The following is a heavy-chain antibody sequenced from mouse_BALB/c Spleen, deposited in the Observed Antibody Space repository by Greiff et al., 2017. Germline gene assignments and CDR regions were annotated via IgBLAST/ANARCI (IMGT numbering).Heavy chain of an antibody. CDR3: ARDKEYGLGWFAY. CDR1: GFTFTDYY. CDR2: IRNKANGYTT. J-gene: IGHJ3*01. V-gene: IGHV7-3*02. Sequence: EVQVVESGGGLVQPGGSLRLSCATSGFTFTDYYMSWVRQPPGKALAWLGFIRNKANGYTTEYSASVKGRFTISRDNSQSILYLQMNTLRAEDSATYYCARDKEYGLGWFAYWGQGTLVTVSA. D-gene: IGHD2-10*02.